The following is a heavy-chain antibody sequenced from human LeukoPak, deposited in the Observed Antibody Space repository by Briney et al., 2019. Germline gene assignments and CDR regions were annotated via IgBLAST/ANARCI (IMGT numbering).Heavy chain of an antibody. D-gene: IGHD3-10*01. CDR3: AKSYASGSFYDY. Sequence: GGSLRLSCAAAGFTFTNYGMSWVRQIPGKGLEWVSRVSASGGRTYYADSVKGRFTISRDNSKNTVSLQMNNLRADDTAVYYCAKSYASGSFYDYWGQGTLVTVSS. V-gene: IGHV3-23*01. J-gene: IGHJ4*02. CDR2: VSASGGRT. CDR1: GFTFTNYG.